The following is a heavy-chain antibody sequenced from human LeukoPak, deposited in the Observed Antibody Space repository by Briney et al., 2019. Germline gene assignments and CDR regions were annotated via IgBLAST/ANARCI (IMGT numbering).Heavy chain of an antibody. CDR3: ARSPHILTGENFDY. D-gene: IGHD3-9*01. V-gene: IGHV4-38-2*02. CDR2: IFHSGNT. CDR1: GYSISSGYY. Sequence: SETLSLTCIVSGYSISSGYYWSWIRRPPGKGLEWIGRIFHSGNTYYNPSLRSRVIISVDTSKNQFSLKLSSVTAADTAVYYCARSPHILTGENFDYWGQGTLVTVSS. J-gene: IGHJ4*02.